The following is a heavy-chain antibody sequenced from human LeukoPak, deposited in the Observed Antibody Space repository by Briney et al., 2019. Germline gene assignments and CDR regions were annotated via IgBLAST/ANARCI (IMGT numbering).Heavy chain of an antibody. V-gene: IGHV3-53*01. CDR1: GFTVSSNY. D-gene: IGHD5-12*01. J-gene: IGHJ4*02. Sequence: GGSLRLSCAASGFTVSSNYMSWVRQAPGKGLEWVSVIYSGGSTYYADSVKGRFNISRDNSKNTLYLQMNSLRAEDTAVYYCARGRYGGYVFDYWGQGTLVTVSS. CDR2: IYSGGST. CDR3: ARGRYGGYVFDY.